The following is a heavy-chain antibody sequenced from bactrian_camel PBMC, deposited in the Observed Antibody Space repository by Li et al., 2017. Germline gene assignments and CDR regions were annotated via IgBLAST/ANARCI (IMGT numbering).Heavy chain of an antibody. V-gene: IGHV3S55*01. CDR1: GRTTVSYC. CDR3: AARLRSTCFGWRSRTDFPY. J-gene: IGHJ6*01. D-gene: IGHD5*01. CDR2: IDTEDVT. Sequence: HVQLVESGGGSVQSGGSLRLACAVSGRTTVSYCMSWFRQVPGKEREVVAVIDTEDVTSYADFVKGRFTTSYDNAKNTLFLQMNTLKPEDTAMYYCAARLRSTCFGWRSRTDFPYWGQGTQVTVS.